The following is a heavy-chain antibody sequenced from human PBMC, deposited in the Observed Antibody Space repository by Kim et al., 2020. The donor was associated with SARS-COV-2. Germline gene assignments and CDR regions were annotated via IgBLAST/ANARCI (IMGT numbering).Heavy chain of an antibody. CDR1: GFTFSSYS. V-gene: IGHV3-21*01. D-gene: IGHD4-17*01. CDR2: ISSSSSYI. CDR3: AGIIYGETARFDY. Sequence: GGSLRLSCAASGFTFSSYSMNWVRQAPGKGLEWVSSISSSSSYIYYADSVKGRFTISRDNAKNSLYLQMNSLRAEDTAVYYCAGIIYGETARFDYWGQGTLVTVSS. J-gene: IGHJ4*02.